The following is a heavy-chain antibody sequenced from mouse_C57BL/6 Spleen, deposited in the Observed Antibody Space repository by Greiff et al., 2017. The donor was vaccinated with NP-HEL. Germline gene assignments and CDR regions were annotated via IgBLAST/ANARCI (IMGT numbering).Heavy chain of an antibody. Sequence: QVQLQQPGAELVKPGASVKMSCKASGYTFTSYWITWVKQRPGQGLEWIGDIYPGSGSTNYNEKFKSKATLTVDTSSSTAYMQLSSLTSEDSAVYYCARSPYYYGSSSSFDYWGQGTTLTVSS. D-gene: IGHD1-1*01. CDR3: ARSPYYYGSSSSFDY. CDR1: GYTFTSYW. CDR2: IYPGSGST. V-gene: IGHV1-55*01. J-gene: IGHJ2*01.